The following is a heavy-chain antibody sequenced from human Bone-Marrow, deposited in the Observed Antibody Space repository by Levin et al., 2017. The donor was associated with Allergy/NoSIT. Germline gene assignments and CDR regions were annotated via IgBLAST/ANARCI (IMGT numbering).Heavy chain of an antibody. J-gene: IGHJ4*02. CDR2: INSDGST. Sequence: GGSLRLSCAASGFTFSSYWMHWVRQAPGKGLVWVSRINSDGSTTYADSVKGRSTISRDNAKNTLYLQMNSLRAEDTAVYYCEGQGATPYWGQGTLVTVSS. V-gene: IGHV3-74*01. D-gene: IGHD5-12*01. CDR3: EGQGATPY. CDR1: GFTFSSYW.